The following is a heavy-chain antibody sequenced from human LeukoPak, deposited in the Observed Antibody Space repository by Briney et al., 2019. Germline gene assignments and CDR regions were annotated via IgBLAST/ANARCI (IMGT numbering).Heavy chain of an antibody. Sequence: GASVKVSCKASGYTFTGYYMHWVRQAPGQGLEWMGWINPNSGGTNYAQKFQGRFTMTRDTSLSTAYMELSRLRSDDTAVYYCARVIVGRRYYDSSGFNSWGQGTLVTVSS. V-gene: IGHV1-2*02. J-gene: IGHJ5*01. D-gene: IGHD3-22*01. CDR3: ARVIVGRRYYDSSGFNS. CDR2: INPNSGGT. CDR1: GYTFTGYY.